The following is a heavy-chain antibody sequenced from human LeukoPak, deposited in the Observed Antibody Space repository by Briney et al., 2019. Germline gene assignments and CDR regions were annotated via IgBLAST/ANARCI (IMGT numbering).Heavy chain of an antibody. D-gene: IGHD6-13*01. J-gene: IGHJ3*02. V-gene: IGHV4-59*08. CDR1: GGSINSYY. CDR3: ASSSWYGGAFDI. Sequence: SETLSLTCTVSGGSINSYYWSWIRQPPGRGLEWIGSIHYSGSTSYNPSLRSRVTISVDKSKNQFSLKLSSVTAADTAVYYCASSSWYGGAFDIWGQGTMVTVSS. CDR2: IHYSGST.